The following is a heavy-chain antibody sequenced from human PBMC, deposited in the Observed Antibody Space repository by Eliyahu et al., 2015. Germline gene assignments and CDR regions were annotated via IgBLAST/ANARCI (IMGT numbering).Heavy chain of an antibody. CDR1: GFTFSSXG. CDR2: ISYDGSNK. V-gene: IGHV3-30*03. CDR3: ARDLFNGDPRRNHLNYGMDV. Sequence: QVQLVESGGGVVQPGRSLRLSCXASGFTFSSXGXPXVRQAPGKGLEWVGVISYDGSNKYYADSVKGRFTISRDNSKNTLYLQMNSLRAEDTAVYYCARDLFNGDPRRNHLNYGMDVWGQGTTVTVSS. J-gene: IGHJ6*02. D-gene: IGHD4-17*01.